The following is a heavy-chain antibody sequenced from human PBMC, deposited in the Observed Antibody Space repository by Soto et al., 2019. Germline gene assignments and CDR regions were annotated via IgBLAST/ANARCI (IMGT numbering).Heavy chain of an antibody. CDR2: ISGSGGST. D-gene: IGHD6-19*01. CDR3: AKDQDSSGWYVGYFDY. J-gene: IGHJ4*02. Sequence: GGSLRLSCAASGFTFSSYAMSWVRQAPGKGLEWASAISGSGGSTYYADSVKGRFTISRDNSKNTLYLQMNSLRAEDTAVYYCAKDQDSSGWYVGYFDYWGQGTLVTVSS. CDR1: GFTFSSYA. V-gene: IGHV3-23*01.